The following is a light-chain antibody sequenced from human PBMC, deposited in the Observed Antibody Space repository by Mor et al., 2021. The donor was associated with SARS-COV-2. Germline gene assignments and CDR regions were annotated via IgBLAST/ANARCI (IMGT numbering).Light chain of an antibody. CDR3: QQYNSYSRT. Sequence: SISDWLAWYQQKPGKAPKLLIYKASRLESGVPSRFSGLQSEDFATYYCQQYNSYSRTFGQGTKVEIK. CDR1: SISDW. V-gene: IGKV1-5*03. CDR2: KAS. J-gene: IGKJ1*01.